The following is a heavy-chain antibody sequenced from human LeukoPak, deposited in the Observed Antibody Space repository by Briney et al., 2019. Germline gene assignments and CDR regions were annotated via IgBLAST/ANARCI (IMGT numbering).Heavy chain of an antibody. J-gene: IGHJ6*02. Sequence: PGGSLRLSCAASGFTFSTYGIHWVRQAPGKGLEWVALISYDGSSKYYADSVQGRFIISRDNSKNMLYLQMNSLRGEGTAVYYCARPSGSFANYFYYGLDAWGQGTTVTVSS. CDR2: ISYDGSSK. CDR1: GFTFSTYG. D-gene: IGHD3-16*01. CDR3: ARPSGSFANYFYYGLDA. V-gene: IGHV3-30*03.